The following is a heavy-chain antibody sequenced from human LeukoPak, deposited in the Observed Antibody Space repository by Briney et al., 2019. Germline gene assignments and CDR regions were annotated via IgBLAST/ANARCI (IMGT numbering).Heavy chain of an antibody. CDR2: ISYDGINK. Sequence: PGGSVTLFCAACGYTFSSCDMHWVRQAPGKGLEWVTVISYDGINKYYEDSVKRRFTISRENSKNTLYLQMNSLRAEDTAVYYCARDGSLWFGELLSNYYYYMDVWGKGTTVTVSS. V-gene: IGHV3-30*01. J-gene: IGHJ6*03. CDR3: ARDGSLWFGELLSNYYYYMDV. CDR1: GYTFSSCD. D-gene: IGHD3-10*01.